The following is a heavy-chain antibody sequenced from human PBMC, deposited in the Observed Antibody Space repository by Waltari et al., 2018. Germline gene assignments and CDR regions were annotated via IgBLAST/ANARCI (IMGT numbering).Heavy chain of an antibody. CDR3: ARGGIAAAADFDY. CDR1: GGSFSGYY. CDR2: INHSGST. V-gene: IGHV4-34*01. Sequence: QVQLQQWGAGLLKPSETLSLTCAVYGGSFSGYYWSWIRQPPGKGLEWIGEINHSGSTNYNPSLKSRVTISVDTSKNQFSLKLSSVTAADTAVYYCARGGIAAAADFDYWGQGTLVTVSS. J-gene: IGHJ4*02. D-gene: IGHD6-13*01.